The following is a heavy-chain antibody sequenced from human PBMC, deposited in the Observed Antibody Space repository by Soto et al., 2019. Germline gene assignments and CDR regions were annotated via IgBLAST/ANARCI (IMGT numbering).Heavy chain of an antibody. CDR2: IIPFFGTS. Sequence: QVQLVQSGAEVKKPGSSVKVSCGASGGTFSSYPINWVRQAPGQGLEWMGGIIPFFGTSNYAQKFQGRVTITADESTSTAYMQLRSLRSEDTAVYYWARVGHITNYGMAVWGQGTTVTVSS. D-gene: IGHD1-26*01. V-gene: IGHV1-69*01. CDR3: ARVGHITNYGMAV. CDR1: GGTFSSYP. J-gene: IGHJ6*02.